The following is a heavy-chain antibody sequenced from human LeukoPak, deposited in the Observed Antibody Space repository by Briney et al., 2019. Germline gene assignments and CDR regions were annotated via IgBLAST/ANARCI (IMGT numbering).Heavy chain of an antibody. CDR3: AGGSGPKRTTVVTPIN. J-gene: IGHJ4*02. V-gene: IGHV4-59*12. CDR1: GGSISSYY. D-gene: IGHD4-23*01. CDR2: IYYSGST. Sequence: SETLSLTCTVSGGSISSYYWSWIRQPPGKGLEWIGYIYYSGSTNYNPSLKSRVTISVDTSKNQFSLKLSSVTAADTAVYYCAGGSGPKRTTVVTPINWGQGTLVTVSS.